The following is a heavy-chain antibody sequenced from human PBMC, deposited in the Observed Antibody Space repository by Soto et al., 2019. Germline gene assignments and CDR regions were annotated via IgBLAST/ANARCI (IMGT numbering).Heavy chain of an antibody. D-gene: IGHD5-18*01. CDR2: IDPSDSYT. CDR3: ARQGTSTAMVYYYAMDV. CDR1: GFSFTTYW. V-gene: IGHV5-10-1*01. J-gene: IGHJ6*02. Sequence: RESLKISCKGSGFSFTTYWISWGRQIPGKGLEWMGRIDPSDSYTNYSPSFQGHVTISADKSISTAYLQWSSLKASDTAMYYCARQGTSTAMVYYYAMDVWGQGTTVTVSS.